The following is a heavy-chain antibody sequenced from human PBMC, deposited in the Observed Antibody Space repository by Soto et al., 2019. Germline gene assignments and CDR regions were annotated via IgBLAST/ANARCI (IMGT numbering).Heavy chain of an antibody. Sequence: QVQLVQSGAEVKKPGSSVKVSCKASGGTFSSYAISWVRQAPGQGLEWMGGIIPIFATENYAQKFQGRVTITADESTSTAYMELSSLISEDTAVYYCARASDITGTTPYYYGMDVWGQGTTVTVS. J-gene: IGHJ6*02. CDR3: ARASDITGTTPYYYGMDV. D-gene: IGHD1-7*01. CDR2: IIPIFATE. CDR1: GGTFSSYA. V-gene: IGHV1-69*12.